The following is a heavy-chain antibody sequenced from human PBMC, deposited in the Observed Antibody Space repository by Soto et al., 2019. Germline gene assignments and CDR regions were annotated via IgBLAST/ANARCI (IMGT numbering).Heavy chain of an antibody. Sequence: GGSLRLSCAASEFTFRSYGMDWVRQAPGKGLEWVAFISYDGSKKFYADSVKGRFTISRDNSKKTLYLQMGSLRVDDTAVYYCTKDEAPAAMDSVYAFDVWGQGTMVTVSS. CDR1: EFTFRSYG. CDR3: TKDEAPAAMDSVYAFDV. J-gene: IGHJ3*01. CDR2: ISYDGSKK. V-gene: IGHV3-30*18. D-gene: IGHD2-2*01.